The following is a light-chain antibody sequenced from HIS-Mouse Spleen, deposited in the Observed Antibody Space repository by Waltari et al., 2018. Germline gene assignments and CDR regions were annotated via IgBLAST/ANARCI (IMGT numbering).Light chain of an antibody. Sequence: QSALTQPASVSGSPGQSITISCTGTSSDVGGYNYVSWYQQHPGKAPKLMFYDVSNRPSGVSNCFSGSKSGNTASLTISGLQAEDEADYYCSSYTSSSFNVVFGGGTKLTVL. V-gene: IGLV2-14*03. CDR1: SSDVGGYNY. CDR3: SSYTSSSFNVV. J-gene: IGLJ2*01. CDR2: DVS.